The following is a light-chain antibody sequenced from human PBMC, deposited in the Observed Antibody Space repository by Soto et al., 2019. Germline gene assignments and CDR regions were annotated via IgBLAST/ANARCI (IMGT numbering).Light chain of an antibody. J-gene: IGLJ2*01. CDR3: QTWGTGIV. CDR2: LNSDGSH. V-gene: IGLV4-69*01. Sequence: QLVLTQSPSASASLGASVKLTCTLSSGHTTYAIAWYQQQPKKGPRYLIKLNSDGSHTKGDGIPYRFSGSSSGAERYLSLSSLQSEDEDDYYCQTWGTGIVFGGGTKLTVL. CDR1: SGHTTYA.